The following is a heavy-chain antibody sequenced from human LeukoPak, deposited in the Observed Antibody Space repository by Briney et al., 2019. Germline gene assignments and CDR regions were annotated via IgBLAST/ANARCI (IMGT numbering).Heavy chain of an antibody. J-gene: IGHJ6*02. V-gene: IGHV4-59*08. Sequence: SETLSLTCTVSGGSISSFYWSWIRQPPGKGLEGSGDIYDSGSTNSNPSLKSRVTISVDTSKNQFSLKLSSLTAADTAVYYCARLAVAGTSYYGMDVWGQGTTVTVSS. CDR2: IYDSGST. CDR1: GGSISSFY. CDR3: ARLAVAGTSYYGMDV. D-gene: IGHD6-19*01.